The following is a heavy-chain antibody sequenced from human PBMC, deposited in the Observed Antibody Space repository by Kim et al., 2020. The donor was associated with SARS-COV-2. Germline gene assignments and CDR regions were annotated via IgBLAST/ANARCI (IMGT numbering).Heavy chain of an antibody. Sequence: ASVKVSCKASGYTFTSYGISWVRQAPGQGLEWMGCISAYNGNTNYAQKLQGRVTMTTDTSTSTAYMELRSLRSDYTAVYYCARDYGGVWELPYYYGMDVWGQGTTVTVSS. D-gene: IGHD1-7*01. J-gene: IGHJ6*02. CDR1: GYTFTSYG. CDR3: ARDYGGVWELPYYYGMDV. V-gene: IGHV1-18*01. CDR2: ISAYNGNT.